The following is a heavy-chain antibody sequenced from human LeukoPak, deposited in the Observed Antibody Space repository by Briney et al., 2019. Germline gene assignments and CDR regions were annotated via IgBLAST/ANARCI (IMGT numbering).Heavy chain of an antibody. D-gene: IGHD4-17*01. V-gene: IGHV1-18*01. CDR3: ARVGNGVDAFDI. J-gene: IGHJ3*02. CDR1: GYTFASYG. CDR2: ISAYDGNT. Sequence: GASVKVSCKASGYTFASYGISWVRQAPGQGLEWMGWISAYDGNTNYAQKFQGRVTMTTDTSTSTAYMELKSLRSDDTAVYYCARVGNGVDAFDIWGQGTMVTVSS.